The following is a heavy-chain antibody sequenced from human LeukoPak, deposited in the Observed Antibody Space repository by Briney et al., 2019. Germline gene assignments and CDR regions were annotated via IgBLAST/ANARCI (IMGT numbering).Heavy chain of an antibody. D-gene: IGHD5-18*01. V-gene: IGHV4-34*01. J-gene: IGHJ4*02. CDR2: INHSGST. CDR1: GGSFSGYY. CDR3: ARQGYSYGSTPYYFDY. Sequence: NASETLSLTCAVYGGSFSGYYWSWIRQPPGKGLEWIGEINHSGSTNYNPSLKSRVTISVDTSKNQFSLKLSSVTAADTAVCYCARQGYSYGSTPYYFDYWGQGTLVTVSS.